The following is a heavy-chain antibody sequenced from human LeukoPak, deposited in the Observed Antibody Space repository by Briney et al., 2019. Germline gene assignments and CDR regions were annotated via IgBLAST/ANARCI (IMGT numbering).Heavy chain of an antibody. CDR1: GFTFSSYA. D-gene: IGHD3-22*01. CDR2: ISGSGGGT. J-gene: IGHJ1*01. V-gene: IGHV3-23*01. CDR3: ANDNIYDSRTFQH. Sequence: PGGSLRLSCAASGFTFSSYAMSWVRQAPGKGLEWVSVISGSGGGTYYADSVKGRFTISRDNSKNTLYLQMNSLRAEDTAVYYCANDNIYDSRTFQHWGQGTLVTVSS.